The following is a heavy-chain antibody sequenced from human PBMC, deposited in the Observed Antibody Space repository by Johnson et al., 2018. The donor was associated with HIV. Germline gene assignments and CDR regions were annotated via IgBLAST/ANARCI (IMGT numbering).Heavy chain of an antibody. Sequence: VQLVESGGGLIQPGGSLRLSCAASGFTVSSNYMSWVRQAPGKGLEWVSVIYSGGSTYYADSVKGRFTISRDNSKNTRYLQMNSLRAEATAVYYCARGSGVLTGGDSDAFDIWGQGTMVTVSS. V-gene: IGHV3-53*01. CDR2: IYSGGST. J-gene: IGHJ3*02. CDR3: ARGSGVLTGGDSDAFDI. D-gene: IGHD4-17*01. CDR1: GFTVSSNY.